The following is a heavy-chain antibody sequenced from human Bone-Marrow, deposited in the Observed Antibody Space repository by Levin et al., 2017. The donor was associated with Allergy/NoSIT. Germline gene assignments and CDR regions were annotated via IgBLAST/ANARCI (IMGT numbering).Heavy chain of an antibody. CDR3: ARWVRLEQLVDY. CDR2: IYYSGST. J-gene: IGHJ4*02. Sequence: SETLSLTCTVSGGSVSSGSYYWSWIRQPPGKGLEWIGYIYYSGSTNYNPSLKSRVTISVDTSKNQFSLKLSSVTAADTAVYYCARWVRLEQLVDYWGQGTLVTVSS. V-gene: IGHV4-61*01. CDR1: GGSVSSGSYY. D-gene: IGHD6-6*01.